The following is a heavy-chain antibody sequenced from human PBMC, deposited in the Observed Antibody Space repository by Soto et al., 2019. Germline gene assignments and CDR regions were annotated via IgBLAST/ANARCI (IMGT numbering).Heavy chain of an antibody. J-gene: IGHJ3*02. V-gene: IGHV4-30-2*01. D-gene: IGHD5-12*01. Sequence: QLQLQESGSGLVKPSQTLSLTCAVSGGSISSGGYSWSWIRQPPGKGLEWIGYIYHSGSTYYNPSLKSRVTISVDRSKNQFSLKLSSVTAADTAVYYCARVGRRDGYGDAFHIWGQGTMVTVSS. CDR1: GGSISSGGYS. CDR2: IYHSGST. CDR3: ARVGRRDGYGDAFHI.